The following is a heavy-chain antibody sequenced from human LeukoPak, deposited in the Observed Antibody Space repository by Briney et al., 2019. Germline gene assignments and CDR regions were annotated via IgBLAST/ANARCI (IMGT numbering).Heavy chain of an antibody. Sequence: GGSLRLSRAASGFTVSSNYMSWVRQAPGKGLEWVAGICSGGSTYYAASVKGRFPISSDNSKNTLHLTMNSLSAEDTAVYYCARSNYDFWSGYWYSYYGMDVWGQGTTVTVSS. CDR3: ARSNYDFWSGYWYSYYGMDV. V-gene: IGHV3-53*01. CDR1: GFTVSSNY. J-gene: IGHJ6*02. CDR2: ICSGGST. D-gene: IGHD3-3*01.